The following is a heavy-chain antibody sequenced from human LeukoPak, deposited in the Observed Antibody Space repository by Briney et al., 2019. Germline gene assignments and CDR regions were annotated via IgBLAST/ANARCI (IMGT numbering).Heavy chain of an antibody. CDR2: IIPIFGTA. CDR3: ARGARYHVLRYFDWLLNYYYYYYMDV. J-gene: IGHJ6*03. D-gene: IGHD3-9*01. Sequence: GSSVKVSCKASGGTFSSYAISWVRQAPGQGLEWMGGIIPIFGTANYAQKFQGRVTITADKSTSTAYMELSSLRSEDTAVYYCARGARYHVLRYFDWLLNYYYYYYMDVWGKGTTVTVSS. V-gene: IGHV1-69*06. CDR1: GGTFSSYA.